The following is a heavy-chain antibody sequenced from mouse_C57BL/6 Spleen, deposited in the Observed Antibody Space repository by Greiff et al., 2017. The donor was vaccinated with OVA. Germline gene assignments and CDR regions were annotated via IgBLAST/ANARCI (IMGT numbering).Heavy chain of an antibody. CDR3: ARGDYDRAMDY. D-gene: IGHD2-4*01. CDR2: INPGSGGT. V-gene: IGHV1-54*01. Sequence: QVQLQQSGAELVRPGTSVKVSCKASGYAFTNYLIEWVKQRPGQGLEWIGVINPGSGGTNYNEKFKGKATLTADKSSSTAYMQLSSLTSEDSAVYFCARGDYDRAMDYWGQGTSVTVSS. CDR1: GYAFTNYL. J-gene: IGHJ4*01.